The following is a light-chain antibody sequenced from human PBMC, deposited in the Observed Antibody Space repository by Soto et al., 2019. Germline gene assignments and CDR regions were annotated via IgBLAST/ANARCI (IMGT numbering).Light chain of an antibody. CDR1: SSDVGGSNY. J-gene: IGLJ1*01. CDR3: SAYGGNYNYV. CDR2: EVN. Sequence: QSALTQPPSASGSPGQSVTISCTGASSDVGGSNYVSWHQQHPGKAPKLMIYEVNKRPSGVPDRFSGSKSGNTASLTVSGLKAEDEADYYCSAYGGNYNYVFGTGTKLTVL. V-gene: IGLV2-8*01.